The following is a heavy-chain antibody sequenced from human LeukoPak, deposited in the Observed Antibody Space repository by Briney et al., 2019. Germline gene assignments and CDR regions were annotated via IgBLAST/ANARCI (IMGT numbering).Heavy chain of an antibody. J-gene: IGHJ4*02. CDR2: IYYSGST. V-gene: IGHV4-31*03. CDR1: GGSISSGGYY. D-gene: IGHD2-15*01. Sequence: SETLSLTCTVSGGSISSGGYYWSWIRQHPGKGLEWIGYIYYSGSTYYNPSLKSRVTISVDTSKNQFSLKLSAVTAADAAVYYCARVGYCSGGSCSPFHYWGQGTLVTVSS. CDR3: ARVGYCSGGSCSPFHY.